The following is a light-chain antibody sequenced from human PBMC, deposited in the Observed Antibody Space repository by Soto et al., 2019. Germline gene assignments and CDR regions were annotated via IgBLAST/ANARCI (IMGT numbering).Light chain of an antibody. CDR3: HHYNHWPPT. Sequence: DIVVTQSPATLSVSPGERAALSCMASHSVGSNLAWSQQRPGQAPRLLIYAASTRATGVPARFSGSGSGTDFALTISSLQSEDFAVYYCHHYNHWPPTFGQGTKV. V-gene: IGKV3-15*01. CDR2: AAS. J-gene: IGKJ1*01. CDR1: HSVGSN.